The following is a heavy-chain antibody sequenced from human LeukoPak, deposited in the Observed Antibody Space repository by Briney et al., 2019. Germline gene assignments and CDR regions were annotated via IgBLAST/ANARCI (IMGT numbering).Heavy chain of an antibody. CDR1: GYTFTSYY. J-gene: IGHJ4*02. Sequence: ASVKVSCKASGYTFTSYYMHWVRQAPGQGLEWMGIINPSGGSTSYAQKFQGRVTMTRDMSTSTVYMELSSLRSEDTAVYYCARDKPSIAVAGTMFDYWGQGTLVTVSS. CDR2: INPSGGST. D-gene: IGHD6-19*01. V-gene: IGHV1-46*01. CDR3: ARDKPSIAVAGTMFDY.